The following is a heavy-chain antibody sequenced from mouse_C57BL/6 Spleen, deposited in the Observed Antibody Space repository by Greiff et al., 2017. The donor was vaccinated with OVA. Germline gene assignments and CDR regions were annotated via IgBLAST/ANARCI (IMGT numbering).Heavy chain of an antibody. D-gene: IGHD3-2*02. J-gene: IGHJ4*01. CDR1: GYTFTSYW. CDR3: ARSGSAHAMDY. CDR2: IDPSDSYT. V-gene: IGHV1-50*01. Sequence: QVQLQQSGAELVKPGASVTLSCKASGYTFTSYWMQWVKQRPGQGLEWIGEIDPSDSYTNYNQKFKGKATLTVDTSSSTAYMQLSSLTSEDSAVYYCARSGSAHAMDYWGQGTSVTVSS.